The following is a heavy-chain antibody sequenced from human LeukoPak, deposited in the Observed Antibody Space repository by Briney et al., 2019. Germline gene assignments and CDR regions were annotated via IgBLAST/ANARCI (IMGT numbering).Heavy chain of an antibody. CDR2: IIPILGIA. D-gene: IGHD2-2*01. J-gene: IGHJ4*02. Sequence: SVKVSCKASGGTFSSYAISWVRQAPGQGLEWMGRIIPILGIANYAQKFQGRVTITADKSTSTAYMELSSLRSEDTAVYYCARDGCISTSCYFLPAWGYFDYWGREPLVTVSS. V-gene: IGHV1-69*04. CDR1: GGTFSSYA. CDR3: ARDGCISTSCYFLPAWGYFDY.